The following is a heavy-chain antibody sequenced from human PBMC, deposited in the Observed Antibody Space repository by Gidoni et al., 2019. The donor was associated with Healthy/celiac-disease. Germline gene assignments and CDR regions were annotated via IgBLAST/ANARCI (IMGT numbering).Heavy chain of an antibody. CDR2: ISWNSGSI. J-gene: IGHJ4*02. CDR3: AKDISVGGWYDSLDY. V-gene: IGHV3-9*01. Sequence: VQLVESGGGLVQPGRSRRLSCAASGFTFADYAMHWVRQAPGKGLEWVSGISWNSGSIGYADAVKGRFTISRDNAKNSLYLQMNSLRAEDTALYYCAKDISVGGWYDSLDYWGQGTLVTVSS. D-gene: IGHD6-19*01. CDR1: GFTFADYA.